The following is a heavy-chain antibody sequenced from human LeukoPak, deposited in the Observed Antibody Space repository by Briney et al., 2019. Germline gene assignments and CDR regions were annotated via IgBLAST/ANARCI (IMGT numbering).Heavy chain of an antibody. Sequence: SETLSLTCSVSGGSMSSYCWSWIRQPPGKGLEWIGYIYHSGSTSYNPSLKSRVTLSVDTSKNQFSLILSSVTAADTAVYYCARLRWDGGYVGYFDYWGQGTLVTVSS. J-gene: IGHJ4*02. V-gene: IGHV4-59*08. CDR1: GGSMSSYC. D-gene: IGHD5-12*01. CDR3: ARLRWDGGYVGYFDY. CDR2: IYHSGST.